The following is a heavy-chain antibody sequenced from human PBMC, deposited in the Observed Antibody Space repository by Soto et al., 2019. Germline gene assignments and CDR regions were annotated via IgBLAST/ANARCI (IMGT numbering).Heavy chain of an antibody. CDR3: ARDRKWGGLIYGMDV. V-gene: IGHV4-31*11. CDR2: IYYSGST. D-gene: IGHD7-27*01. Sequence: PSETLALTCAFSGGSISSGGYYWIWIRQHPGKGLEWIGYIYYSGSTYYNPSLKSRVTISVDTSKNQFSLKLSSVTAADTAVYYCARDRKWGGLIYGMDVWGQGTTVTVSS. J-gene: IGHJ6*02. CDR1: GGSISSGGYY.